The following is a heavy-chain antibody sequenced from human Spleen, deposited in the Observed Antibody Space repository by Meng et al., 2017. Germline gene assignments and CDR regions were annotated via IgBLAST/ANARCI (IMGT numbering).Heavy chain of an antibody. Sequence: QGQLVQSGAEVKKPGAPGKVPFKASGYTFTSYAMNWVRQAPGQGLEWMGWIHTNTGNPTYAQGFTGRFVFSLDTSVTTAYLEISSLKPEDSGVYYCARARDCSGGRCYSDYWGQGTLVTVSS. CDR3: ARARDCSGGRCYSDY. V-gene: IGHV7-4-1*02. CDR1: GYTFTSYA. J-gene: IGHJ4*02. D-gene: IGHD2-15*01. CDR2: IHTNTGNP.